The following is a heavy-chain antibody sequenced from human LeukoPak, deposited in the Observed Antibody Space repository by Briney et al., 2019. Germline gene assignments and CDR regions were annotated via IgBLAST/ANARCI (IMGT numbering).Heavy chain of an antibody. CDR1: GLTFSTYA. V-gene: IGHV3-23*01. J-gene: IGHJ4*02. CDR2: INGNGDIT. CDR3: AKKSRDHAYAPFDY. D-gene: IGHD3-16*01. Sequence: GWSLRLSCAASGLTFSTYAMSWVRPAPGKGLERISSINGNGDITKYADSVKGRFTISRDNSKNTLFLQMNSLRVEDMAVYFCAKKSRDHAYAPFDYWGQGTLVTVSS.